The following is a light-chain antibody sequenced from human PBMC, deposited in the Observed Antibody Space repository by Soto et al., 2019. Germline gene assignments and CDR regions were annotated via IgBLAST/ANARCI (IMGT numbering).Light chain of an antibody. Sequence: EIVLTQSPATLSLSPGERATLSCRASQSVSTYLAWYQQKPGQAPRLLIHDASNRASGIPARFSGSGSGTDFTLTISRLGPEDFAVYSCQRRSNWLPLTFGGGTKVEIK. V-gene: IGKV3-11*01. J-gene: IGKJ4*02. CDR2: DAS. CDR1: QSVSTY. CDR3: QRRSNWLPLT.